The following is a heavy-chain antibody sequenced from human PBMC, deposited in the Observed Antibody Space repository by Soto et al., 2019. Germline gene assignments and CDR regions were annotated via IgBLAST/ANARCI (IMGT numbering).Heavy chain of an antibody. Sequence: ASVKVSCKASGYTFTSYDINWVRQATGQGLEWMGWMNPNSGNTGYAQKFQGRVTMTRNTSISTAYMELSSLRSEDTAVYYCARIPMVRGVIGVGWFDPWGQGTLVTVSS. D-gene: IGHD3-10*01. CDR2: MNPNSGNT. J-gene: IGHJ5*02. V-gene: IGHV1-8*01. CDR1: GYTFTSYD. CDR3: ARIPMVRGVIGVGWFDP.